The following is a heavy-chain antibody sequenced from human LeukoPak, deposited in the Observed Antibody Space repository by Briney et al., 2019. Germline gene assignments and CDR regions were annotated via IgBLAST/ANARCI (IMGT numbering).Heavy chain of an antibody. J-gene: IGHJ4*02. Sequence: GESLKISCKGSGYSFSSYWIAWVRQMPGKGLEWMGIIYPGGSDTRYSPSFQGQVTISADKSITTAYLQWSSLRASDTAIYYCARLLISGSMKAPGDYWGQGTLVTVSS. CDR2: IYPGGSDT. V-gene: IGHV5-51*01. D-gene: IGHD1-26*01. CDR1: GYSFSSYW. CDR3: ARLLISGSMKAPGDY.